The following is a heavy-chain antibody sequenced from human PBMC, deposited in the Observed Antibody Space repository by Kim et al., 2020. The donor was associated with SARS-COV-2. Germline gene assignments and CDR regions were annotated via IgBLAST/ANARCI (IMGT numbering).Heavy chain of an antibody. CDR1: GGTFSSYA. CDR3: ARGKWELSFDAFDI. J-gene: IGHJ3*02. CDR2: IIPIFGTA. V-gene: IGHV1-69*13. Sequence: SVKVSCKASGGTFSSYAISWVRQAPGQGLEWMGGIIPIFGTANYAQKFQGRVTITADESTSTAYMELSSLRSEDTAVYYCARGKWELSFDAFDIWGQGTMVTVSS. D-gene: IGHD1-26*01.